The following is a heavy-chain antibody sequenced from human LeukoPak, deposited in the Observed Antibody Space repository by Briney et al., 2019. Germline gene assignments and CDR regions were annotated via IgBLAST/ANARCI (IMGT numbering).Heavy chain of an antibody. Sequence: GGSLRLSCAASGFTFSSYSMNWVRQAPGKGLEWVSSISSSSSYIYYADSVKGRFTISRDNAKNSLYLQMNSLRAEDTAVYYCARVTSYYGSGGGYWGQGTLVTVSS. CDR3: ARVTSYYGSGGGY. D-gene: IGHD3-10*01. V-gene: IGHV3-21*01. CDR1: GFTFSSYS. J-gene: IGHJ4*02. CDR2: ISSSSSYI.